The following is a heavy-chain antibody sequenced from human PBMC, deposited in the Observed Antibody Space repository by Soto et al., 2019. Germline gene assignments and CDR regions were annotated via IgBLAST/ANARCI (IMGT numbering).Heavy chain of an antibody. Sequence: PGESLKISCNGSGYSFTIYWIGWVRQMPGKGLEWMGIIYPGDSDTRYSPSFQGQVTISADKSISTAYLQWSSLKASDTAMYYCARQQSGYFDYFDYWGQGTLVTVSS. J-gene: IGHJ4*02. CDR3: ARQQSGYFDYFDY. CDR2: IYPGDSDT. CDR1: GYSFTIYW. V-gene: IGHV5-51*01. D-gene: IGHD3-9*01.